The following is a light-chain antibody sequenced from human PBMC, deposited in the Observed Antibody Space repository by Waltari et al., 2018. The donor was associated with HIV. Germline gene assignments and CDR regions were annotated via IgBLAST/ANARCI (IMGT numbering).Light chain of an antibody. CDR1: SSDVGGYNY. Sequence: QSALTQPPSASGSPGQSVPISCTGTSSDVGGYNYVSWYQQHPGNAPNLRIYEVTERASGVPYRFCGSKSGNTASLTVAGLQAEDEADYYCSSYAGSNKLVFGGGTKLTVV. CDR3: SSYAGSNKLV. V-gene: IGLV2-8*01. CDR2: EVT. J-gene: IGLJ2*01.